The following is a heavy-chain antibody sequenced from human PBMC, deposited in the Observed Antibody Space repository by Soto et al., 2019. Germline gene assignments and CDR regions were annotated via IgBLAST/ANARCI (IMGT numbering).Heavy chain of an antibody. CDR3: ARDPSGYSSSWDTFDY. J-gene: IGHJ4*02. V-gene: IGHV3-30*03. Sequence: GGSLRLSCAASGFTFSSYGMHWVRQAPGKGLEWVALISYGGINKYYADSVKGRFTISRDNSKDTLYLQMNSLRAEDTALYYCARDPSGYSSSWDTFDYWGQGTLVTVSS. CDR2: ISYGGINK. CDR1: GFTFSSYG. D-gene: IGHD6-13*01.